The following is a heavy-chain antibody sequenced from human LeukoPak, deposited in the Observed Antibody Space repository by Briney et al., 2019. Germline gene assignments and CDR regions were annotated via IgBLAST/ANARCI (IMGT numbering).Heavy chain of an antibody. CDR1: GFTVSSNY. Sequence: GALRLSCAASGFTVSSNYMSWVRQAPGKGLEWGSVIYSGGSTYYADSVKGRFTISRDNSKNTLYLQMNSLRAEDTAVYYCAKRGAGSGSYYVWGQGTLVTVSS. CDR2: IYSGGST. J-gene: IGHJ4*02. D-gene: IGHD3-10*01. V-gene: IGHV3-53*01. CDR3: AKRGAGSGSYYV.